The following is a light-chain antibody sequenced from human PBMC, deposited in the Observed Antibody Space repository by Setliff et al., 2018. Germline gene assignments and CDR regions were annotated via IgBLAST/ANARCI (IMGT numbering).Light chain of an antibody. Sequence: QSVLTQPPSASGSPGQSVTISCTGTSSDVGGYNYVSWYQQHSGKAPKPMIYEVSKRPSGVPDRFSGSKSGNTASLTVSGLQAEDEADYYCSSYAGSNNYVFGTGTKVTVL. V-gene: IGLV2-8*01. J-gene: IGLJ1*01. CDR1: SSDVGGYNY. CDR2: EVS. CDR3: SSYAGSNNYV.